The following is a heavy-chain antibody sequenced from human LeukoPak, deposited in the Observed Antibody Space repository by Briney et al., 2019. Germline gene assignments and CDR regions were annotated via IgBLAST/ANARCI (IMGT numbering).Heavy chain of an antibody. CDR3: AKKRPGLYVFDV. CDR1: GFTFGDYA. V-gene: IGHV3-23*01. CDR2: IYNNGGTT. Sequence: PGGSLRLSCAASGFTFGDYAMTWVRQPPGKGLEWVSLIYNNGGTTFYADSVKGRFTISRDNSKNTLFLQMNSLRAEDTAVYYCAKKRPGLYVFDVWGQGTRVTVSS. J-gene: IGHJ3*01.